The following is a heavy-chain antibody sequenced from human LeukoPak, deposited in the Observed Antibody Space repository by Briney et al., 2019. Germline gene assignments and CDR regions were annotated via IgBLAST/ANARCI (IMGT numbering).Heavy chain of an antibody. CDR2: MNPNSGNT. CDR1: GYTFTSYD. J-gene: IGHJ6*02. V-gene: IGHV1-8*01. D-gene: IGHD3-3*01. Sequence: ASVKVSCKASGYTFTSYDINWVRQATGQGLEWMGWMNPNSGNTGYAQKFQGRVTMTRNTSISTAYMELRSLRSDDTAVYYCARDPYDFWSGYPEDYYYYYYGMDVWGQGTTVTVSS. CDR3: ARDPYDFWSGYPEDYYYYYYGMDV.